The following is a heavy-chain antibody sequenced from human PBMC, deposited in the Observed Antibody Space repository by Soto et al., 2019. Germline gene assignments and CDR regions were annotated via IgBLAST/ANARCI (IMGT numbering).Heavy chain of an antibody. CDR3: TRRGPPPYDSSGYYYFDY. D-gene: IGHD3-22*01. Sequence: GGSLRLSCAASGFTFSGSAMHWVRQASGKGLEWVGRIRSKANSYATAYAASVKGRFTISRDDSKNTAYLQMNSLKTEDTAVYYCTRRGPPPYDSSGYYYFDYWGQGTLVTVSS. J-gene: IGHJ4*02. CDR1: GFTFSGSA. CDR2: IRSKANSYAT. V-gene: IGHV3-73*01.